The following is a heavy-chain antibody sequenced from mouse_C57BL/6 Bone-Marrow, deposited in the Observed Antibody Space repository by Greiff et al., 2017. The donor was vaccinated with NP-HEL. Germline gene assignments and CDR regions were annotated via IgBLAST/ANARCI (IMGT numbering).Heavy chain of an antibody. J-gene: IGHJ4*01. CDR1: GFTFTDYY. CDR3: AVEDRIPYYAMDY. Sequence: EVQLMESEGGLVPPGSSMTLSCTASGFTFTDYYMAWVRQVPEKGLEWVAIINPAGSSTYYLASLKRRFIISRDNAKNFLYLRMISLKSEDTATYYCAVEDRIPYYAMDYWGQGTSVTVSS. CDR2: INPAGSST. V-gene: IGHV5-16*01.